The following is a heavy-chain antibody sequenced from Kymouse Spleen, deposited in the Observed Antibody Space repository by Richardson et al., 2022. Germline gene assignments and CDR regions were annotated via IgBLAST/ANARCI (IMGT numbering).Heavy chain of an antibody. CDR1: GGSFSGYY. J-gene: IGHJ6*02. D-gene: IGHD1-26*01. CDR2: INHSGST. Sequence: QVQLQQWGAGLLKPSETLSLTCAVYGGSFSGYYWSWIRQPPGKGLEWIGEINHSGSTNYNPSLKSRVTISVDTSKNQFSLKLSSVTAADTAVYYCARSIVGATDGYYYGMDVWGQGTTVTVSS. CDR3: ARSIVGATDGYYYGMDV. V-gene: IGHV4-34*01.